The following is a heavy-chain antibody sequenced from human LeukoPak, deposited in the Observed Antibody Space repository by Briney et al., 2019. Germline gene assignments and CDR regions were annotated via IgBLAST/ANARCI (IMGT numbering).Heavy chain of an antibody. CDR1: GFTFDDYG. CDR2: INWNGGST. J-gene: IGHJ4*02. CDR3: ARREKHYGSGSYLGEFDY. D-gene: IGHD3-10*01. Sequence: LSGGSLRLSCAASGFTFDDYGMSWVRQAPGKGLEWVSGINWNGGSTGYADSVKGRFTISRDNAKNSLYLQMNSLRAEDTALYHCARREKHYGSGSYLGEFDYWGQGTLVTVSS. V-gene: IGHV3-20*01.